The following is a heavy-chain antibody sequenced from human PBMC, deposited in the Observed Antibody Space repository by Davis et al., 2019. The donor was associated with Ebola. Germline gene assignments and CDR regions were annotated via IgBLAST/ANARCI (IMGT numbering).Heavy chain of an antibody. CDR2: IYYSGST. D-gene: IGHD3-9*01. CDR1: GDSLRSYY. V-gene: IGHV4-59*01. CDR3: ARSHSDWLLPFDY. Sequence: MPSETLSLTCTVSGDSLRSYYWSWIRQAPRKGLEWIGYIYYSGSTNYNPSLKSRVIIAVDTSKNQFSLKLRSVTAADTAVYYCARSHSDWLLPFDYWGQGTLATVSS. J-gene: IGHJ4*02.